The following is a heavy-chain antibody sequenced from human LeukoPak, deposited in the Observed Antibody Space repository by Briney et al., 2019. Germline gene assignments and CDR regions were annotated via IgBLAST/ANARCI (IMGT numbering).Heavy chain of an antibody. Sequence: PGGSLRLSCAASGFTFSSYGMHWVRQAPGKGLEWVAVISYDGSNKYYADSAKGRFTISRDNSKNTLYLQMNSLRAEDTAVYYCAKDRPATPIAVAGTTVDYWGQGTLVTASS. CDR3: AKDRPATPIAVAGTTVDY. CDR1: GFTFSSYG. J-gene: IGHJ4*02. CDR2: ISYDGSNK. D-gene: IGHD6-19*01. V-gene: IGHV3-30*18.